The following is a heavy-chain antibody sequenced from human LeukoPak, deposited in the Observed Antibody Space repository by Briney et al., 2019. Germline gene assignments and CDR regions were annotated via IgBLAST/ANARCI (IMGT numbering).Heavy chain of an antibody. CDR2: ISRSSTYI. CDR3: ARENSNYEAFDY. Sequence: KPGGSLRLSCAASGFTFNSYSMNWVRQAPGKGLECVSSISRSSTYIYYADSVKGRFTISRDNAKNSLYLQMNSLRAEDTAVYYCARENSNYEAFDYWGQGTLVTVSS. J-gene: IGHJ4*02. D-gene: IGHD4-11*01. CDR1: GFTFNSYS. V-gene: IGHV3-21*04.